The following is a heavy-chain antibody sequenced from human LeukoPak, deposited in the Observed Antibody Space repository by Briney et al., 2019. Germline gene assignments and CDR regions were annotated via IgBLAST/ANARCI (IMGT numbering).Heavy chain of an antibody. V-gene: IGHV5-51*01. CDR2: IYPGDSDT. Sequence: GGSLKISLKGSGSRFTSYWIGWGRPMTGKGVGWRGIIYPGDSDTRYSPSFQGQVTISADKSISTAYLQWGSLKASDTAMYYCARHGSAFDIWGQGAMVTVSS. CDR1: GSRFTSYW. D-gene: IGHD1-26*01. J-gene: IGHJ3*02. CDR3: ARHGSAFDI.